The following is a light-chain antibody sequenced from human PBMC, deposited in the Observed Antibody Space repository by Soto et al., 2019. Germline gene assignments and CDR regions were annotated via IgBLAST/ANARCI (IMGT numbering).Light chain of an antibody. CDR2: DAS. J-gene: IGKJ4*01. CDR1: QNVGGY. CDR3: QQRNSWPLT. Sequence: EIVLTQSPATLSLSPGERATLSCRASQNVGGYLAWYQQKPGQAPRLLISDASNRAAGIPARFSGIGSGTDFTLTISCLEPEDFAVYYCQQRNSWPLTFGGGTKVEIK. V-gene: IGKV3-11*01.